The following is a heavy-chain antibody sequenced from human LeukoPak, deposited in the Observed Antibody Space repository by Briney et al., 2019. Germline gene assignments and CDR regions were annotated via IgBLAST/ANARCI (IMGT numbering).Heavy chain of an antibody. CDR3: ARYRYQLLWSYFDY. Sequence: NPSETLSLTCAVYGGSFSGYYWSWIRQPPGKGLEWIGEINHSGSTNYNPSLKSRVTISVDTSKNQFSLKLSSVTAADTAVYYCARYRYQLLWSYFDYWGQGTLVTVSS. CDR2: INHSGST. V-gene: IGHV4-34*01. D-gene: IGHD2-2*01. J-gene: IGHJ4*02. CDR1: GGSFSGYY.